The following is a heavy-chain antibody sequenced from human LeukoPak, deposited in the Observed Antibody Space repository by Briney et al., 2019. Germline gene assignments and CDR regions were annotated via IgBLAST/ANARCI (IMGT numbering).Heavy chain of an antibody. CDR3: ARVYSEDDNWFDP. CDR2: IYTSGST. J-gene: IGHJ5*02. D-gene: IGHD2-15*01. V-gene: IGHV4-61*02. CDR1: GGSISSGSYY. Sequence: SQTLSLTCTVSGGSISSGSYYCSWIRQPAGKGLEWIGRIYTSGSTNYNPSLKSRVTISVDTSKNQFSLKLSSVTAADTAVYYCARVYSEDDNWFDPWGQGTLVTVSS.